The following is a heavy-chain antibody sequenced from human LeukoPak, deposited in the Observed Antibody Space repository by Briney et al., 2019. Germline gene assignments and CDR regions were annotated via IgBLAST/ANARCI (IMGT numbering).Heavy chain of an antibody. CDR3: AKGPYYDFWSGYYSPYMDV. CDR1: GFTFSSYG. D-gene: IGHD3-3*01. V-gene: IGHV3-30*02. J-gene: IGHJ6*03. Sequence: VGSLRLSCAASGFTFSSYGMHWVRQAPGKGLEWVAFIRYDGSNKYYADSVKGRFTISRDNSKNTLYLQMNSLRVEDTAVYYCAKGPYYDFWSGYYSPYMDVWGKGTTVTVSS. CDR2: IRYDGSNK.